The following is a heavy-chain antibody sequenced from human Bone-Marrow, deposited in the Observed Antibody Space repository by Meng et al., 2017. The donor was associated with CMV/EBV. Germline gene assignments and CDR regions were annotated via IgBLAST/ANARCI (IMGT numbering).Heavy chain of an antibody. CDR2: INPNSGGT. J-gene: IGHJ5*02. D-gene: IGHD2-2*01. Sequence: ASVKVSCKASGYTFTGYYMHWVRQAPGQGLEWMGWINPNSGGTNYAQKFQGRVTMTRDTSISTAYRELSRLRSDDTAVYYCARQVETTDIVVVPAAYFNWFDPWGQGTLVTVSS. CDR1: GYTFTGYY. V-gene: IGHV1-2*02. CDR3: ARQVETTDIVVVPAAYFNWFDP.